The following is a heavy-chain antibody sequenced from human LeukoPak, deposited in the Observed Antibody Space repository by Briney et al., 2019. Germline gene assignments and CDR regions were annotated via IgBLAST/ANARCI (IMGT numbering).Heavy chain of an antibody. Sequence: ASVKVPCKTSGYTFTTYAFHWVRQAPGQRLEWMGSINAGNGNTKFSQNLQGRVTVARDTSASTAYMELSSLRSEDTAVYYCAREPSSGSSNYYLDQWGQGTLVTVSS. CDR2: INAGNGNT. D-gene: IGHD2-2*01. V-gene: IGHV1-3*01. CDR1: GYTFTTYA. J-gene: IGHJ4*02. CDR3: AREPSSGSSNYYLDQ.